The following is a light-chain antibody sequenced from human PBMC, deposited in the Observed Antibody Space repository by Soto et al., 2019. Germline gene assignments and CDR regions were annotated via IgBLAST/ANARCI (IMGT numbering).Light chain of an antibody. Sequence: DIQMTQSPSSLPASVGDRVTITCRASQSIASYLNWYQQKPGKAPKLLISDASRLQSGVPSRFSGSGSGTEFTRTISSLQPEDFATYYCQQRHRTPRTFGQGTKVESK. CDR3: QQRHRTPRT. CDR1: QSIASY. J-gene: IGKJ1*01. CDR2: DAS. V-gene: IGKV1-39*01.